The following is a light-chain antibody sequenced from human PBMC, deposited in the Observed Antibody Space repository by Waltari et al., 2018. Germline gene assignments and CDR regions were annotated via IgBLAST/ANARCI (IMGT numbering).Light chain of an antibody. CDR3: QQYYSTPYT. J-gene: IGKJ2*01. Sequence: DIQITQSPSSLSASVGDRVTITYRASRGISNSLAWYQQKPGKAPKLLLYAASRLESGVPSRFSGSGSGTDYTLTISSLQPEDFATYYCQQYYSTPYTLGQRTKLEIK. CDR2: AAS. V-gene: IGKV1-NL1*01. CDR1: RGISNS.